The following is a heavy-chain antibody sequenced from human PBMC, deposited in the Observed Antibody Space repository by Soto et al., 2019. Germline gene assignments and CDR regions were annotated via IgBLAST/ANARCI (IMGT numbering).Heavy chain of an antibody. D-gene: IGHD6-19*01. CDR3: ARDTWAQWLPKNDY. CDR2: NVPILGTA. V-gene: IGHV1-69*08. J-gene: IGHJ4*02. Sequence: QVQMVQAGAEVKKPGSSVKVSCRLSGGSITNYTFSWVRQAPVQGLEWMGRNVPILGTASQAQKFQGRVTTTADKLTNTVHMAVASLTSEDTAIYYCARDTWAQWLPKNDYWGQGTLVTVSS. CDR1: GGSITNYT.